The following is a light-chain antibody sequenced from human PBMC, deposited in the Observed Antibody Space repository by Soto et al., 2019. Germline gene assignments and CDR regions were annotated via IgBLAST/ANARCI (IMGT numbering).Light chain of an antibody. CDR1: NSDVGAYFY. CDR3: SSYTGNTYV. Sequence: QSALTQPASVSGSPGQSLTISCTGTNSDVGAYFYVSWYQQHPGKAPKLLIYDVTSRPSGVSHRFSGAKSGNTASLTISGLQAEDEADYYCSSYTGNTYVFGSGIKLTVL. CDR2: DVT. J-gene: IGLJ1*01. V-gene: IGLV2-14*01.